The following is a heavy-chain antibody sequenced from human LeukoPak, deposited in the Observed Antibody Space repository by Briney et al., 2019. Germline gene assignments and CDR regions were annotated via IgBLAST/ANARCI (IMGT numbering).Heavy chain of an antibody. CDR1: GGSISSSSYY. Sequence: SETLSLTCTVSGGSISSSSYYWGWLRQPPGKGLEWIGSIYYSGSTYYNPSLKSRVTISVDTSKNQFSLKLSSVTAADTAVYYCARHSEQLVLNYFDYWGQGTLVTVSS. D-gene: IGHD6-13*01. CDR2: IYYSGST. V-gene: IGHV4-39*01. J-gene: IGHJ4*02. CDR3: ARHSEQLVLNYFDY.